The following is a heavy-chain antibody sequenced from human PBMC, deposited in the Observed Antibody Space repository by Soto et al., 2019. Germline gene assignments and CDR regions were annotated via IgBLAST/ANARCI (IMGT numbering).Heavy chain of an antibody. Sequence: QITLKESGPTLVKPTQTLTLTCTFSGFSLSTTAVGVNWIRQPPGKPLEWLALIYWDDTKHYSSSLKNRLTISKDTSKNQVVLTMTNMEPVDTATYYCAHGSGWLSDQWGQGTLVTVSS. CDR2: IYWDDTK. V-gene: IGHV2-5*02. D-gene: IGHD6-19*01. CDR3: AHGSGWLSDQ. CDR1: GFSLSTTAVG. J-gene: IGHJ4*02.